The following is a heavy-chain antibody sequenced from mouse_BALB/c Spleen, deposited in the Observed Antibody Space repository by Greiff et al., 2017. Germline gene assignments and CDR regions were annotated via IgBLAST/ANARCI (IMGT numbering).Heavy chain of an antibody. V-gene: IGHV1-12*01. J-gene: IGHJ3*01. D-gene: IGHD1-1*01. CDR2: IYPGNGDT. CDR3: ARGTGSSLAWFAY. CDR1: GYTFTSYN. Sequence: VQLQQPGAELVKPGASVKMSCKASGYTFTSYNMHWVKQTPGQGLEWIGAIYPGNGDTSYNQKFKGKATLTADKSSSTAYMQLSSLTSEDSAVYYCARGTGSSLAWFAYWGQGTLVTVSA.